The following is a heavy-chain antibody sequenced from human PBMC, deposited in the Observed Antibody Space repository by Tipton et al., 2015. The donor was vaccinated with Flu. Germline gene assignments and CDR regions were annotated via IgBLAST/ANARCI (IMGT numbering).Heavy chain of an antibody. CDR3: ARGKRITMVRGAIPPAFDI. D-gene: IGHD3-10*01. CDR1: GGSFSGYY. V-gene: IGHV4-34*01. CDR2: INHSGST. J-gene: IGHJ3*02. Sequence: TLSLTCAVYGGSFSGYYWSWIRQPPGKGLEWIGEINHSGSTNYNPSLKSRVTISVDTSKNQFSLKLSSVTAADTAVYYCARGKRITMVRGAIPPAFDIWGQGTMVTVSS.